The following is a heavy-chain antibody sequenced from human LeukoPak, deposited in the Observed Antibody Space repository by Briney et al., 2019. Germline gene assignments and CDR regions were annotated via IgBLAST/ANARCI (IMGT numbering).Heavy chain of an antibody. Sequence: PGGSLRLSCAASGFTFSTYAMSWVRQAPGKGLEWVSSISSRGELTFYVGSVKGRFTIPRDNSESTLYLQMNSLRAEDTAVYYCARGPAQGAMAENWFDPWGQGTLVTVSS. D-gene: IGHD1-26*01. J-gene: IGHJ5*02. CDR3: ARGPAQGAMAENWFDP. CDR2: ISSRGELT. V-gene: IGHV3-23*01. CDR1: GFTFSTYA.